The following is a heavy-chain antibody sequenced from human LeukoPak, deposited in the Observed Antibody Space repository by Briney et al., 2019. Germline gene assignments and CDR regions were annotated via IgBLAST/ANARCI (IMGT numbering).Heavy chain of an antibody. CDR3: ARGSSSGWFLGDV. V-gene: IGHV4-38-2*02. CDR1: GYSISSGYF. J-gene: IGHJ6*04. D-gene: IGHD6-19*01. Sequence: SETLSLTCNVSGYSISSGYFWGWIRQPPGKGLEWIGCIFHTGSTYYNPSLKSRVTISVDTSKNQFSLKLSSVTAADTAVYHCARGSSSGWFLGDVWGKGTTVTVSS. CDR2: IFHTGST.